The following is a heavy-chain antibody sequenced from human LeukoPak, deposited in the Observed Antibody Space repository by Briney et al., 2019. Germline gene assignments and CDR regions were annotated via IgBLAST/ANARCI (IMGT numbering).Heavy chain of an antibody. CDR2: IFISGTT. CDR3: ARERRDGSYGFDY. Sequence: PSETLSLTCTVSGASISEHYWNWIRQPAGKGLEWIGRIFISGTTNYNPSLNSRVTMSLGTSKNRFSLKLTSVTAVDTAVYYCARERRDGSYGFDYWGQGILLTVSS. D-gene: IGHD3-16*01. CDR1: GASISEHY. J-gene: IGHJ4*02. V-gene: IGHV4-4*07.